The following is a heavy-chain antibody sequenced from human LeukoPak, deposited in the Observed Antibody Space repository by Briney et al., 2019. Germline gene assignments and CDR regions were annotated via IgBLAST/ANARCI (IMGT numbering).Heavy chain of an antibody. CDR3: ARGLPVVPAAMSGSWFDP. CDR1: GFPFSNSW. Sequence: GSLRLSCAVSGFPFSNSWMYWIRQPPGKGLEWIGEINHSGSTNYNPSLKSRVTISVDTSKNQFSLKLSSVTAADTAVYYCARGLPVVPAAMSGSWFDPWGQGTLVTVSS. V-gene: IGHV4-34*01. J-gene: IGHJ5*02. CDR2: INHSGST. D-gene: IGHD2-2*01.